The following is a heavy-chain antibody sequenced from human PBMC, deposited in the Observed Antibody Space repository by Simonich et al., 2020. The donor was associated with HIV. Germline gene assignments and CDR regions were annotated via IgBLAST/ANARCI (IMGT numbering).Heavy chain of an antibody. CDR2: INTDGTGT. V-gene: IGHV3-74*02. D-gene: IGHD6-19*01. Sequence: EVQLVESGGGLVQPGGSLRLSCAASGFTFSNDWMYWVRQAPGKGLVWVSRINTDGTGTSYADSGKGRFTISRDNAKNSLYLQMNSLRAEDTAVYYCARTAIPRQWLNKADYWGQGTLVTVSS. CDR1: GFTFSNDW. CDR3: ARTAIPRQWLNKADY. J-gene: IGHJ4*02.